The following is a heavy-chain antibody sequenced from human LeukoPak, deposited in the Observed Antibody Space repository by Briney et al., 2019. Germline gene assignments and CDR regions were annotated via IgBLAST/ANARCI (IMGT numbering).Heavy chain of an antibody. Sequence: GGSLRLSCAASGFTFSSYWMSWVRKAPGKGLEWVANIKQDGSEKYYVDSVKGRFTISRDNAKNSLYLQMNSLRAEDTAVYYCARDNIVVVPAAIIHYYYYYMDVWGKGTTVTVSS. D-gene: IGHD2-2*02. CDR2: IKQDGSEK. CDR3: ARDNIVVVPAAIIHYYYYYMDV. J-gene: IGHJ6*03. CDR1: GFTFSSYW. V-gene: IGHV3-7*01.